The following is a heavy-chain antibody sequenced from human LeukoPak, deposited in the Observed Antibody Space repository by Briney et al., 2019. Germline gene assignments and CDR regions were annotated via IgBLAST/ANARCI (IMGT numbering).Heavy chain of an antibody. CDR2: VNGDGTGT. D-gene: IGHD3-10*01. CDR3: AKCHRFGEASYYYYYMDG. V-gene: IGHV3-74*01. Sequence: GGSLRLSCAASGFTFSSSWMHWVRQAPGKGLIWVSRVNGDGTGTIYADSVKGRFTISRDNAKNTLYLQMNSLRAEDTAVYYCAKCHRFGEASYYYYYMDGWGKGTTVTISS. J-gene: IGHJ6*03. CDR1: GFTFSSSW.